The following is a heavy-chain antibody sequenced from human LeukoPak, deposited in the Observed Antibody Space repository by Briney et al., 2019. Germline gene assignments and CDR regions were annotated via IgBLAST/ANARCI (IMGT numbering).Heavy chain of an antibody. CDR2: IIPIFGTA. Sequence: SVKVSCKASGGTFSSYAISWVRQAPGQGLEWMGGIIPIFGTANYAQKFQGRVTITADESTSTAYMELSSLRPEDTAVYYCARDSYDYVWGSYRTWFDPWGQGTLVTVSS. J-gene: IGHJ5*02. D-gene: IGHD3-16*02. V-gene: IGHV1-69*13. CDR3: ARDSYDYVWGSYRTWFDP. CDR1: GGTFSSYA.